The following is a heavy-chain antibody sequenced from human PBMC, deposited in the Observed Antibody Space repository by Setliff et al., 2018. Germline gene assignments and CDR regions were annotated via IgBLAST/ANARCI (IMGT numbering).Heavy chain of an antibody. V-gene: IGHV3-21*01. CDR3: ARDQFSVIWDQLLNYFDY. CDR2: ISGSSTYI. CDR1: GFTFTSYS. Sequence: SQTLSCAASGFTFTSYSMNWVRQAPGKGLEWVSSISGSSTYIYYADSVKGRFTVSRDNAKNSLYLQMNSLRAEDTAVYYCARDQFSVIWDQLLNYFDYWGQGTLVTVSS. D-gene: IGHD2-2*01. J-gene: IGHJ4*02.